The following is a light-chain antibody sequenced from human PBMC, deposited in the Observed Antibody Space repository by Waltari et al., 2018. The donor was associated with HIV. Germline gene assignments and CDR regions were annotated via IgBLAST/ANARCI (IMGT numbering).Light chain of an antibody. V-gene: IGLV10-54*04. CDR2: RDN. J-gene: IGLJ2*01. Sequence: QAGLTQPPSVSKGMRQTATLTCTGNSNNVGNQGAAWPQQHQGHPPKLLSYRDNKRPSGISERFSASRSGNTASLTITGVQPEDEADYFCATWDISLSAVVFGGGTTLTVL. CDR3: ATWDISLSAVV. CDR1: SNNVGNQG.